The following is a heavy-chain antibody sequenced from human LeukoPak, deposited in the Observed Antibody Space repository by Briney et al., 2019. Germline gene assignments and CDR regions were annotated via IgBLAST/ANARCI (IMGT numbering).Heavy chain of an antibody. D-gene: IGHD5-12*01. CDR2: ISSTTRTI. V-gene: IGHV3-48*01. J-gene: IGHJ3*02. CDR3: ARVVQGRLRSSLDAFDI. Sequence: PGGSLRLSCAAFGFTFSNYSFNWVRQAPGKGLECVSNISSTTRTIDYTDSVKGRFTISRDNAKKSLYLQMDSLRAEDTAVYYCARVVQGRLRSSLDAFDIWGQGTMVTVSP. CDR1: GFTFSNYS.